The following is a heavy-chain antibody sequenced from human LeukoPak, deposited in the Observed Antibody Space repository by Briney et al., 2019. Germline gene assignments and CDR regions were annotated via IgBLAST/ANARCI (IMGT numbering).Heavy chain of an antibody. CDR2: IYYSGST. CDR3: ARQVRSGYYLY. J-gene: IGHJ4*02. Sequence: PSETLSLTCTVSGGSISSSSYYWGWIRQPPGKGLEWIGSIYYSGSTYYNPSLKSRVTISVDTSKNQFSLKLSSVTAADTAVYYCARQVRSGYYLYWGQGTLVTVSS. CDR1: GGSISSSSYY. V-gene: IGHV4-39*01. D-gene: IGHD3-22*01.